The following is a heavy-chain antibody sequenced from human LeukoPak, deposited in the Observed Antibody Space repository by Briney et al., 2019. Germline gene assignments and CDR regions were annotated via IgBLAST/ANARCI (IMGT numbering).Heavy chain of an antibody. CDR1: GFTFSSYA. V-gene: IGHV3-23*01. D-gene: IGHD1-26*01. CDR3: AKEGGEADSGSN. Sequence: GGSLRLSCAASGFTFSSYAMSWVRQAPGKGLEWVSDISGSGGSTYYADSVKGRFTISRDNSKNTLHLQMNSLRGEDTAVYYCAKEGGEADSGSNWGQGALVTVSS. CDR2: ISGSGGST. J-gene: IGHJ1*01.